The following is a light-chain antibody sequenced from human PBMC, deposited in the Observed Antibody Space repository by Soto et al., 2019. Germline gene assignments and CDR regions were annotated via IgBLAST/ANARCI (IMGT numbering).Light chain of an antibody. CDR2: EVT. CDR3: ASYTASDIRV. V-gene: IGLV2-14*01. J-gene: IGLJ3*02. Sequence: QSALTQPASVSGSPGQSITISCTGTSSDVGGFNYVSWYQQYPGKAPKLIIYEVTNRPSGVSNRFSGSKSGNTASLTISVLQAEDEAHYSCASYTASDIRVFGGGTKLTVL. CDR1: SSDVGGFNY.